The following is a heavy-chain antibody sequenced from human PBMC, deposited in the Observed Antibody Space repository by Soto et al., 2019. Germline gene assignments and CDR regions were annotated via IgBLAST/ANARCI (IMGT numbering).Heavy chain of an antibody. Sequence: QVQLQESGPGLVKPSQTLSLTCTVSGGSISSGGYYWSWIRQHPGKGLEWIGYIYYSGSTYYNPSLKSLVTISVDTSKNQFSLKLSSVTAADTAVYYCARGGDYISTVTTSYWYFDLWGRGTLVTVSS. D-gene: IGHD4-17*01. CDR1: GGSISSGGYY. CDR3: ARGGDYISTVTTSYWYFDL. CDR2: IYYSGST. V-gene: IGHV4-31*01. J-gene: IGHJ2*01.